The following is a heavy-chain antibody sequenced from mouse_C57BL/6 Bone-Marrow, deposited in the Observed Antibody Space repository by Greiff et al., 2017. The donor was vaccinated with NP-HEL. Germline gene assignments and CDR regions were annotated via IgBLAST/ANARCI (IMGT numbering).Heavy chain of an antibody. V-gene: IGHV5-17*01. Sequence: EVKVVESGGGLVKPGGSLKLSCAASGFTFSDYGMHWVRQAPEKGLEWVAYISSGSSTIYYADTVKGRFTISRDNAKNTLFLPMTSLRSEDPAMYYCARSSYAMDYWGQGTSVTVSS. CDR2: ISSGSSTI. CDR3: ARSSYAMDY. J-gene: IGHJ4*01. CDR1: GFTFSDYG.